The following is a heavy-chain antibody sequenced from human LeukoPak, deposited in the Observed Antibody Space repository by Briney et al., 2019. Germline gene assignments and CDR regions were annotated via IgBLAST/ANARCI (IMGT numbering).Heavy chain of an antibody. CDR3: ARDVSPLYGSGSYSFDY. D-gene: IGHD3-10*01. Sequence: PSETLSLTCTDSGGSIRSNSIHWGWIRQPPGKGLEWIGSIHYSGSIYYNPSLKSRVTISVDTSKNQFSLKLTSVTAADTAVYYCARDVSPLYGSGSYSFDYWGQGTLVTVSS. CDR1: GGSIRSNSIH. J-gene: IGHJ4*02. V-gene: IGHV4-39*07. CDR2: IHYSGSI.